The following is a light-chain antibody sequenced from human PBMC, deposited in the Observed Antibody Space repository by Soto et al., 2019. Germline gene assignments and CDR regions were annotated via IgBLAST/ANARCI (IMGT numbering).Light chain of an antibody. Sequence: EIVLTQSPAPLSLSPGESATLSCRASQSVSSYLAWYQQKPGQAPRLLIYDASNRATGIPARFSGSGSGTDFTLTISSLQSEDVAVYYCQQYNNWPLTFGGGTKVDIK. CDR3: QQYNNWPLT. J-gene: IGKJ4*01. CDR2: DAS. CDR1: QSVSSY. V-gene: IGKV3-11*01.